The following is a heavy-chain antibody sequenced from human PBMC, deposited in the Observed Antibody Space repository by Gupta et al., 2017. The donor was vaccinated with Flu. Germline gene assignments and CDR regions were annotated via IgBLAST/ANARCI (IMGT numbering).Heavy chain of an antibody. J-gene: IGHJ4*02. CDR3: AKDRSGNPAIDY. D-gene: IGHD6-13*01. V-gene: IGHV3-23*01. Sequence: EVQLLQSGGGVVQPGEFLRLSCVVSGLTFSDYAINWVRQAPGKGLEWLSTVGANGDRTYYADSVMGRFTISRDNSKNTIYLQMSSLRGDDTAVYYCAKDRSGNPAIDYWGQGALVTVSA. CDR1: GLTFSDYA. CDR2: VGANGDRT.